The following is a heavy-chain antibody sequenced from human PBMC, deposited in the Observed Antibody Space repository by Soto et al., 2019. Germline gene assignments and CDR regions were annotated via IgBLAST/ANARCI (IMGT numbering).Heavy chain of an antibody. CDR3: GRGVGIVVVTAPDDH. CDR1: GYTFTSYD. CDR2: MNPNSGNK. J-gene: IGHJ4*02. D-gene: IGHD2-21*02. Sequence: ASVKVACKASGYTFTSYDINWVRQATGQGLEYLGWMNPNSGNKTYVQKFQARVTMTWDTSITTAYMELSSLRSEDTAVYYCGRGVGIVVVTAPDDHWGQGPLVTV. V-gene: IGHV1-8*01.